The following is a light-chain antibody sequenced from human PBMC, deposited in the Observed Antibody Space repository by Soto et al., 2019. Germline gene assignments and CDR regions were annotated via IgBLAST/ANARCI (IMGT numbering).Light chain of an antibody. J-gene: IGKJ1*01. CDR2: DAS. Sequence: EIVVTQSPGTLSVSPGEKATLSCRASQSVSSNLAWYQQKPGQAPRLLIYDASSRATGIPARFSGSGSGTDFTLTISSLQSEDFAVYYCQQYYHWPWTFGQGTKVDI. CDR3: QQYYHWPWT. CDR1: QSVSSN. V-gene: IGKV3-15*01.